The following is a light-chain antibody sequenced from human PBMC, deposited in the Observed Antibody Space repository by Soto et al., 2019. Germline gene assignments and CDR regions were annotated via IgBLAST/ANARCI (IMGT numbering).Light chain of an antibody. V-gene: IGKV3-15*01. CDR2: AAS. CDR1: QGISSL. Sequence: EIVMTQSPATLSVSPGERATLSCRANQGISSLLAWYQQKPRQAPRLLIYAASTRAAGIPARFSGSGSGTDFTLTISSLQSEDFAVYYCQQYYDWPITFGQGTRLEIK. J-gene: IGKJ5*01. CDR3: QQYYDWPIT.